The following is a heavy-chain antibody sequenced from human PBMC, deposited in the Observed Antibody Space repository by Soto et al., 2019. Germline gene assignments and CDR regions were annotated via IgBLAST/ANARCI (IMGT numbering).Heavy chain of an antibody. J-gene: IGHJ4*02. D-gene: IGHD2-21*01. CDR1: GGSISSGGYY. V-gene: IGHV4-31*03. CDR2: IYYSGST. Sequence: SETLSLTCTVSGGSISSGGYYWSWIRQHPGKGLEWIGYIYYSGSTYYNPSLKSRLTISVDTSKNQFSLKLTSVTAADTAVYYCATLWATRKSYFFDYGGQGTLVTVAA. CDR3: ATLWATRKSYFFDY.